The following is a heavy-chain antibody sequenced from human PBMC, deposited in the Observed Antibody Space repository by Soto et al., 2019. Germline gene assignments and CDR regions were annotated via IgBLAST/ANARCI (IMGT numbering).Heavy chain of an antibody. CDR1: GFPFTSYG. D-gene: IGHD3-10*01. CDR2: ISYDGSNK. Sequence: QVQLVESGGGVVQPGRSLRLSCAASGFPFTSYGMHWVREAPAKGLEWVAVISYDGSNKYYADSVKGRFTISRDNSKNALYLQMNSLRPEDRALYYCVGGQYYFDYGGQGTLVVVSS. J-gene: IGHJ4*02. CDR3: VGGQYYFDY. V-gene: IGHV3-30*03.